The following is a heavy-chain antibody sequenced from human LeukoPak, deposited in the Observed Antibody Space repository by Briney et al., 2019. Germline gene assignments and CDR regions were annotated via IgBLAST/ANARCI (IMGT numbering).Heavy chain of an antibody. CDR2: ISYDGSNK. D-gene: IGHD5-12*01. CDR3: ARVGGYDLDY. V-gene: IGHV3-30*03. Sequence: GGSLRLSCAASGFTFSSYGMHWVRQAPGKGLEWVAVISYDGSNKYYADSVKGRFTISRDNAKNSLYLQMNSLRDEDTAVYYCARVGGYDLDYWGQGTLVTVSS. CDR1: GFTFSSYG. J-gene: IGHJ4*02.